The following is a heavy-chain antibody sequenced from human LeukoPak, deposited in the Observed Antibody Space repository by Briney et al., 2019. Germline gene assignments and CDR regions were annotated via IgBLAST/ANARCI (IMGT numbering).Heavy chain of an antibody. CDR3: ARSTYYFDSSAPYGMDV. CDR1: GFTFSNYW. J-gene: IGHJ6*02. Sequence: GGSLRLSCVASGFTFSNYWMQWVRQAPGKGLEWISYISTTSSSMTIYYADSVKGRFTISRDNAKNSLYLQMNSLRAEDTAVYYCARSTYYFDSSAPYGMDVWGQGTTVTVSS. V-gene: IGHV3-48*04. CDR2: ISTTSSSMTI. D-gene: IGHD3-22*01.